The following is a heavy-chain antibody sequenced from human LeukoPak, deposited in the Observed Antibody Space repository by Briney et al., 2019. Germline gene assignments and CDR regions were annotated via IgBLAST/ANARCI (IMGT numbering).Heavy chain of an antibody. CDR1: GGPISSSNW. D-gene: IGHD3-10*01. V-gene: IGHV4-4*02. CDR2: IYHSGST. Sequence: SGTLSLTCAVSGGPISSSNWWSWVRQPPGKGLEWIGEIYHSGSTNYNPSLKSRVTISVDKSKNQFSLKLSSVTAADTAVYYCARVLITMVRGVNPHDAFDIWGQGTMVTVSS. J-gene: IGHJ3*02. CDR3: ARVLITMVRGVNPHDAFDI.